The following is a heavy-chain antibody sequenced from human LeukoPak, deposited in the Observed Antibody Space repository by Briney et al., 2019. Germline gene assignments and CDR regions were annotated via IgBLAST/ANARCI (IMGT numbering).Heavy chain of an antibody. CDR2: IIPIFGTA. CDR3: ARVTRLGYCSSTSCYVFDY. Sequence: GASVKVSCKASGGTFSSYAISWVRQAPGQGLEWMGGIIPIFGTANYAQKFQGRVTITTDESTSTAHMELSSLRSEDTAVYYCARVTRLGYCSSTSCYVFDYWGQGTLVTVSS. CDR1: GGTFSSYA. V-gene: IGHV1-69*05. J-gene: IGHJ4*02. D-gene: IGHD2-2*01.